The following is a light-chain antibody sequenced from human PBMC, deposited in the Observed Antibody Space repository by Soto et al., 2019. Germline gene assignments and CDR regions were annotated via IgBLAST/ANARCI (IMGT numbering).Light chain of an antibody. J-gene: IGKJ2*01. V-gene: IGKV4-1*01. Sequence: DIVMTQSPESLAVSLGERATINCKSSQSVLYHSNNKNYLAWYQQKPGQPPKLLIYWASTRESGVPDRFSGSGSGTDFTLTISSLQAEDVAIYYCQQYYDTPNTFDQGTKLEIK. CDR3: QQYYDTPNT. CDR2: WAS. CDR1: QSVLYHSNNKNY.